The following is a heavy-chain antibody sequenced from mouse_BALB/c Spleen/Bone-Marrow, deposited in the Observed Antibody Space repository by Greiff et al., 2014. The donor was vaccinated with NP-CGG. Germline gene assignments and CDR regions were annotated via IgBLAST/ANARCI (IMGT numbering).Heavy chain of an antibody. V-gene: IGHV1-69*02. J-gene: IGHJ2*01. Sequence: QVQLKEAGGELVKPGAFVKLSCKASGYTFTRYWVHWGKQRPGKGLEWIGEIDPSDSYTNYNQKFKGKATLTVDKSSSTAYMQLSSLTSEDSAVYYCAITTVVATGDYWGQGTTLTVSS. D-gene: IGHD1-1*01. CDR1: GYTFTRYW. CDR2: IDPSDSYT. CDR3: AITTVVATGDY.